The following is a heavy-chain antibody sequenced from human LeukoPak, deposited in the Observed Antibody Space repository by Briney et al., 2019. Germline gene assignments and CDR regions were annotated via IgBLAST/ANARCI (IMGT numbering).Heavy chain of an antibody. V-gene: IGHV3-11*01. CDR2: ISSSGSTI. D-gene: IGHD6-6*01. J-gene: IGHJ4*02. CDR1: GFTFSDYY. CDR3: ARSGGFEYSSSRANVY. Sequence: KPGGSLRLSCAASGFTFSDYYMSWIRPAPGKGLEWVSYISSSGSTIYYADSVKGRFTISRDNAKNSLYLQMNSLRAEDTAVYYCARSGGFEYSSSRANVYWGQGTLVTVSS.